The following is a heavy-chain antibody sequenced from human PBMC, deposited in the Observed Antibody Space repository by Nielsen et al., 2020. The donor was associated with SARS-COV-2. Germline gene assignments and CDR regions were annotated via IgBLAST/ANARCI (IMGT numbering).Heavy chain of an antibody. Sequence: GESLKISCAASGFTFGSFAMHWVRQAPGKGLEWVAAISYDGNIGNYADSVKGRFTISRDNSRNTLYLQVNSLRAEDTAVYYCARDYHYYDSSGYYLPSDYWGQGTLVIVSS. CDR3: ARDYHYYDSSGYYLPSDY. V-gene: IGHV3-30*04. CDR2: ISYDGNIG. J-gene: IGHJ4*02. D-gene: IGHD3-22*01. CDR1: GFTFGSFA.